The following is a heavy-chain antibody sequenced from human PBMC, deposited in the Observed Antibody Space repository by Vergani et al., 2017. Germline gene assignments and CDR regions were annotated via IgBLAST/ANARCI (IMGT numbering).Heavy chain of an antibody. Sequence: VQILQSGGGVVQPGGSLRLSCAASGFIFSSYWMHWVRQAPGKGLEWVAAIKEDGSEKQYVDSVKGRFTISRDNAKKSLYLQMNSLRGEDTAVYYCARGNSLGSYWGQGTLVTVSS. V-gene: IGHV3-7*01. CDR3: ARGNSLGSY. D-gene: IGHD1-7*01. CDR1: GFIFSSYW. J-gene: IGHJ4*02. CDR2: IKEDGSEK.